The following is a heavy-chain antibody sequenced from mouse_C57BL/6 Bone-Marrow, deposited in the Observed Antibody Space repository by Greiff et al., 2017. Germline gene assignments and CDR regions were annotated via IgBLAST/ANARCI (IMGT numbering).Heavy chain of an antibody. CDR3: ARSIYYGNPYWYFDV. CDR1: GYTFTSYG. D-gene: IGHD2-1*01. J-gene: IGHJ1*03. CDR2: IYPRSGNT. Sequence: VQLQQSGAELARPGASVKLSCKASGYTFTSYGISWVKQRTGQGLEWIGEIYPRSGNTYYNEKFKGKATLTADKSSSTAYMELRSLTSEDSAVYFCARSIYYGNPYWYFDVWGTGTTVTVSS. V-gene: IGHV1-81*01.